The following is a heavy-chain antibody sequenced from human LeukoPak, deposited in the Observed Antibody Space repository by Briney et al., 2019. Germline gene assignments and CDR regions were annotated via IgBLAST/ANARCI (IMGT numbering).Heavy chain of an antibody. D-gene: IGHD2-21*02. CDR3: ARQCGDCYAPYWYFDL. J-gene: IGHJ2*01. Sequence: GESLKISCKGSGYSFTTYWIGWVRQMHGKGLEWLGIFFPGGSDTRYSPSFQGQSTVSAVKSISTAYLHWTSLTATGTDSYYCARQCGDCYAPYWYFDLWGRGTLVTFSS. V-gene: IGHV5-51*01. CDR1: GYSFTTYW. CDR2: FFPGGSDT.